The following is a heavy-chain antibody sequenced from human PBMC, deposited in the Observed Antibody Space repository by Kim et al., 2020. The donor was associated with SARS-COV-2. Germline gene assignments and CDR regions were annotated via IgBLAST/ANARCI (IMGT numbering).Heavy chain of an antibody. V-gene: IGHV1-18*01. Sequence: QQLQGRVTMTTDTSTSTAYMELRSLRSDDTAVYYCARDYRMVYYYYGMDVWGQGTTVTVSS. CDR3: ARDYRMVYYYYGMDV. J-gene: IGHJ6*02. D-gene: IGHD3-10*01.